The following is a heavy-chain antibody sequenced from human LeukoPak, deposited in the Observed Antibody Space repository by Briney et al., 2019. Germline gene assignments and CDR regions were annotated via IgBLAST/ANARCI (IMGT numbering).Heavy chain of an antibody. Sequence: GASVKVSCKVSGYTLTELSMHRVRQAPGKGLEWMGGFDPEDGETIYAQKFQGRVTMTEDTSTDTAYMELSSLRSEDTAVYYCATIWFGELGSDAFDIWGQGTMVTVSS. V-gene: IGHV1-24*01. J-gene: IGHJ3*02. CDR1: GYTLTELS. CDR3: ATIWFGELGSDAFDI. D-gene: IGHD3-10*01. CDR2: FDPEDGET.